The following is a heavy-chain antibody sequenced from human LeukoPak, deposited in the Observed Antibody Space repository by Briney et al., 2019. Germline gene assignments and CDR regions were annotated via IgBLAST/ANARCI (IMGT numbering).Heavy chain of an antibody. CDR1: GFTFSSYS. V-gene: IGHV3-21*04. J-gene: IGHJ4*02. Sequence: GGSLRLSCAASGFTFSSYSMNWVRQAPGKGLEWVSSISSSSNYIYYADSVKGRFTISRDNAKNSLYLQMNSLRAEDTAVYYCARENGDYVIDYWGQGTLVTVSS. CDR3: ARENGDYVIDY. D-gene: IGHD4-17*01. CDR2: ISSSSNYI.